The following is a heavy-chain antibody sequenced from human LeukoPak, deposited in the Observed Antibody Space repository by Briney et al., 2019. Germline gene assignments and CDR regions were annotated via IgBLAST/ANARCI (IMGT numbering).Heavy chain of an antibody. J-gene: IGHJ4*02. V-gene: IGHV3-11*01. CDR1: VFTFSDYY. Sequence: PGGSLRLSCAASVFTFSDYYMSWIRQAPGKGLEWVSYISSTNVIWYTDSVKGRFTISRDDAKNSLYLQMNSLRVEGTAVYYCILSSGFMYYFDYWGQGTRVTVSS. CDR2: ISSTNVI. CDR3: ILSSGFMYYFDY. D-gene: IGHD3-22*01.